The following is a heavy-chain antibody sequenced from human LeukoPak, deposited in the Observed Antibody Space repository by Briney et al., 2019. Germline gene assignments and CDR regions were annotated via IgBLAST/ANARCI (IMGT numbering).Heavy chain of an antibody. J-gene: IGHJ4*02. Sequence: GGSLRLSCATSGFTFSSYEMNWVRKGPGTGLDLISYISSSSSTIYYADSVKGRFTISRDNAKNSLYLQMNSLRVEDTAVYYCARDQHGSGNYKCYFDYWGQGTLVTVSS. D-gene: IGHD3-10*01. CDR1: GFTFSSYE. CDR3: ARDQHGSGNYKCYFDY. CDR2: ISSSSSTI. V-gene: IGHV3-48*03.